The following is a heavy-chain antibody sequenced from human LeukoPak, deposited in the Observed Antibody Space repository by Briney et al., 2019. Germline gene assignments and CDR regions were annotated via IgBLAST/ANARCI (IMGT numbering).Heavy chain of an antibody. CDR1: GGSISNSY. J-gene: IGHJ4*02. D-gene: IGHD3-3*01. CDR3: ARYDSGHFFDY. V-gene: IGHV4-4*07. CDR2: IYSSGST. Sequence: SKTLSLTCSVSGGSISNSYWSWIRQPARKGLEWIGRIYSSGSTSYNPSLRSRVSMSVDTSKNQFSLNLGSVTAADTAVYYCARYDSGHFFDYWGQGTLVTVPS.